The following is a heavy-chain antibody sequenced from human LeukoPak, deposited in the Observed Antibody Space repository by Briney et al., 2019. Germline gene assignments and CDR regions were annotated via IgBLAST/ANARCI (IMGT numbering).Heavy chain of an antibody. V-gene: IGHV3-48*01. CDR2: ISSSNTI. Sequence: PGGSLRLSCAASGFTFSSYSMNWVRQAPGKGLEWVAYISSSNTIDSADSVKGRFTISRDNAKNSLYLQMNSLRAEDTAVYYCARARGYSYGYSDYWGQGTLVTVSS. D-gene: IGHD5-18*01. J-gene: IGHJ4*02. CDR1: GFTFSSYS. CDR3: ARARGYSYGYSDY.